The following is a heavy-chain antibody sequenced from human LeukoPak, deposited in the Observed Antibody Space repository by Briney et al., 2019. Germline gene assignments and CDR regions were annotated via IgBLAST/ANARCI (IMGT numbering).Heavy chain of an antibody. CDR2: IYYSGST. V-gene: IGHV4-59*08. CDR1: GGSISSYY. D-gene: IGHD5-18*01. J-gene: IGHJ4*02. Sequence: SETLSLTFTVSGGSISSYYWSWIRQPPGKGLEWIGYIYYSGSTNYNPSLKSRVTISVDTSKNQFSLKLSSVTAADTAVYYCARYSYGYGHGTFDYWGQGTLVTVSS. CDR3: ARYSYGYGHGTFDY.